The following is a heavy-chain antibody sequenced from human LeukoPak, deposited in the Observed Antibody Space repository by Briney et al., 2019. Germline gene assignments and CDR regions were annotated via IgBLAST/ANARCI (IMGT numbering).Heavy chain of an antibody. CDR1: GGSISSGSYY. CDR2: IYTSGST. V-gene: IGHV4-61*02. J-gene: IGHJ6*03. Sequence: PSQTLSLTCTVSGGSISSGSYYWSWIRQPAGKGLEWIGRIYTSGSTNYNPSLKSRVTISADTSKNQFSLKLSSVTAADTAVYYCARAASDFWSGDYYYMDVWGKGTTVTVSS. CDR3: ARAASDFWSGDYYYMDV. D-gene: IGHD3-3*01.